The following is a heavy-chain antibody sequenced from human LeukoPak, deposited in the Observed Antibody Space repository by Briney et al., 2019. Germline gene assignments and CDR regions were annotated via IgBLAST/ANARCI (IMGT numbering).Heavy chain of an antibody. V-gene: IGHV3-30*18. CDR1: GFTFSSYG. CDR2: ISYDGSNK. Sequence: GGPLRLSCAASGFTFSSYGMHWVRQAPGKGLEWVAVISYDGSNKYYADSVKGRFTISRDNSKNTLYLQMNSLRAEDTAVYYCAKLLLYAPPLPYGMDVWGQGTTVTVSS. J-gene: IGHJ6*02. D-gene: IGHD2-2*02. CDR3: AKLLLYAPPLPYGMDV.